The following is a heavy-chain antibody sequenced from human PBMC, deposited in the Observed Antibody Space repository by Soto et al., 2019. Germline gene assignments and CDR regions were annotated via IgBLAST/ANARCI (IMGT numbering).Heavy chain of an antibody. CDR3: ARSQRGRTAFTFDY. Sequence: SETLSLTCAVSGDSVSNDNYYWSWIRQPPGKGLEWIGYIYYSGTTNYNSYLKSRLSLSVDMSKNQFSLKLASVTAAYTAVYFCARSQRGRTAFTFDYWGQGALVTVSS. D-gene: IGHD3-16*01. J-gene: IGHJ4*02. CDR1: GDSVSNDNYY. CDR2: IYYSGTT. V-gene: IGHV4-61*01.